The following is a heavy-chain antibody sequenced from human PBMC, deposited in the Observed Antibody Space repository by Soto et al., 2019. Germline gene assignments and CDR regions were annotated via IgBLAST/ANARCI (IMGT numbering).Heavy chain of an antibody. D-gene: IGHD2-2*01. J-gene: IGHJ4*02. CDR2: IYYSGST. CDR3: AMAFGSPMPTLF. CDR1: GGYISSYY. V-gene: IGHV4-59*01. Sequence: SETLSLTCTVSGGYISSYYWTWIRQPPGKGLEWIGYIYYSGSTNYNPSLKSRVTMSIDTSKNQFSLKLSSVTAADTAVYYCAMAFGSPMPTLFWGQATLLTVS.